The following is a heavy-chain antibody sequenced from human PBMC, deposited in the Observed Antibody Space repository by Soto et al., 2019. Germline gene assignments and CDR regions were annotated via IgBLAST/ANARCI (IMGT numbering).Heavy chain of an antibody. V-gene: IGHV4-31*03. CDR1: GDSISGGGYY. CDR3: ARGSNWFDP. CDR2: IYYSGST. Sequence: QVQLQESGPGLVKPSQTLSLTCTVSGDSISGGGYYWNWIRQHPGKGLEWIGYIYYSGSTYYSPSLKSRVIMSVDTSKNQFSLNLTSVTAADSAVYYCARGSNWFDPWGQGTLVTVSS. J-gene: IGHJ5*02.